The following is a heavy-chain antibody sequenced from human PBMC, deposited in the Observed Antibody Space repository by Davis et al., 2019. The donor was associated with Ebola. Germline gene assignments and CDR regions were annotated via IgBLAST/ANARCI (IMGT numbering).Heavy chain of an antibody. CDR1: GYTFTGYY. CDR2: INPNSGGT. V-gene: IGHV1-2*04. CDR3: ARELVSEKYSYGYYYYYGMDV. J-gene: IGHJ6*02. Sequence: ASVKVSCKASGYTFTGYYMHWVRQAPGQGLEWMGWINPNSGGTNYAQKFQGWVTMTRDTSISTAYMELSRLRSDDTAVYYCARELVSEKYSYGYYYYYGMDVWGQGTTVTVSS. D-gene: IGHD5-18*01.